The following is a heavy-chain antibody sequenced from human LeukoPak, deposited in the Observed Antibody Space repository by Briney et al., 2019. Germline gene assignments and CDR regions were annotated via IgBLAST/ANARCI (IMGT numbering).Heavy chain of an antibody. CDR2: IYTSGST. J-gene: IGHJ3*02. CDR1: GGSISSYY. V-gene: IGHV4-4*09. D-gene: IGHD3-22*01. CDR3: ARRAVVITNDAFDI. Sequence: PSETLSLTCTVSGGSISSYYWSWIRQPPGKGLEWIGYIYTSGSTNYNPSLKSRVTISVDTSKNQFSLKLSSVTAADTAVYYCARRAVVITNDAFDIWGRGTMVTVSS.